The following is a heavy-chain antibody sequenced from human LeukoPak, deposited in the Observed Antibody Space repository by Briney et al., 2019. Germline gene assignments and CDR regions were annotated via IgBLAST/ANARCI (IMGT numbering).Heavy chain of an antibody. CDR2: ISGSGGST. CDR1: GFTFSSYA. CDR3: AKAPYYDFWSGYYS. J-gene: IGHJ4*02. Sequence: GGSLRLSCAASGFTFSSYAMNWVRQAPGKGLERVSGISGSGGSTYYADSVKGRFTISRDNSENTLYLQMNSLRAEDTAVYYCAKAPYYDFWSGYYSWGQGTLVTVSS. V-gene: IGHV3-23*01. D-gene: IGHD3-3*01.